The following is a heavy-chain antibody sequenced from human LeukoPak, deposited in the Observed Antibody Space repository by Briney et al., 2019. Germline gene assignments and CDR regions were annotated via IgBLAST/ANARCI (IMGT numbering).Heavy chain of an antibody. V-gene: IGHV3-30*18. D-gene: IGHD6-13*01. CDR1: GFTVSSNY. CDR2: ISYDGSNK. Sequence: GGSLRLSCAASGFTVSSNYMSWVRQAPGKGLEWVAVISYDGSNKYYADSVKGRFTISRDNSKNTLYLQMNSLRAEDTAVYYCAKEAYSSSWYNWFDPWGQGTLVTVSS. J-gene: IGHJ5*02. CDR3: AKEAYSSSWYNWFDP.